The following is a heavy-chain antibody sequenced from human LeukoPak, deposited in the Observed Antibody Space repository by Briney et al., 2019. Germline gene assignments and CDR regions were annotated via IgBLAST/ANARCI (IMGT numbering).Heavy chain of an antibody. V-gene: IGHV1-46*01. J-gene: IGHJ5*02. D-gene: IGHD3-22*01. CDR3: ARDRQHRIAVYEYYYDSSGYLSRWFDP. CDR2: INPSGGST. Sequence: GASVKVSCKASGYTFTSYYMHWVRQAPGQGLERMGIINPSGGSTSYAQKFQGRVTMTRDMSTSTVYMELSSLRSDDTAVYYCARDRQHRIAVYEYYYDSSGYLSRWFDPWGQGTLVTVSS. CDR1: GYTFTSYY.